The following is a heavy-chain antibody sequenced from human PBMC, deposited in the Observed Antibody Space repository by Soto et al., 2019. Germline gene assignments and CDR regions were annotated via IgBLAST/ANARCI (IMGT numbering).Heavy chain of an antibody. J-gene: IGHJ6*02. D-gene: IGHD3-22*01. CDR2: MVAYNGNT. Sequence: ASMKVSCQASVYTFTSYGISWLRQAPGQGLEWMGWMVAYNGNTNYAQKLQGGVTMTTDTSTSTAYIELRSLRSDDTAVYSCARALREYYDSSAYSFQSTYYYGMDVWGQGTTVTVSS. CDR3: ARALREYYDSSAYSFQSTYYYGMDV. V-gene: IGHV1-18*01. CDR1: VYTFTSYG.